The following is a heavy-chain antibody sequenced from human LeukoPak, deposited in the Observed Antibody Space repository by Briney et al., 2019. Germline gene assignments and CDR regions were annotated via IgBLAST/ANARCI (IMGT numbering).Heavy chain of an antibody. D-gene: IGHD6-13*01. CDR2: INSSSSYI. CDR1: GFTFSSYS. Sequence: GGSLRLSCAASGFTFSSYSMNWVRQAPGKGLEWVSSINSSSSYIYYADSVKGRFTISRDNAKNSLYLQMNSLRAEDTAVYYCARERGSSWYGLGTYYYYYMDVWGKGTTVTVSS. J-gene: IGHJ6*03. CDR3: ARERGSSWYGLGTYYYYYMDV. V-gene: IGHV3-21*01.